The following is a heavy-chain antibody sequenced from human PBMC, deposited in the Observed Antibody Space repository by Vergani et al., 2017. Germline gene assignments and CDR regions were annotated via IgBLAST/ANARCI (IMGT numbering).Heavy chain of an antibody. D-gene: IGHD6-13*01. CDR3: AKGPYSSSWYGN. J-gene: IGHJ4*02. V-gene: IGHV3-48*03. CDR2: ISSSGSTI. CDR1: GFTFSSYD. Sequence: EVQLVESGGGLVQPGGSLRLSCAASGFTFSSYDMHWVRQAPEQARLFVSYISSSGSTISYADSVKGRFTISRDNAKNSLYLKMNSLRAEDTAVYYCAKGPYSSSWYGNWGQGTLVTVSS.